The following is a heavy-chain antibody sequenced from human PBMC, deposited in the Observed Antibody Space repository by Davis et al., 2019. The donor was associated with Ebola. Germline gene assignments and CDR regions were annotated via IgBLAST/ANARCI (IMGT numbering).Heavy chain of an antibody. CDR2: IYWDDDK. Sequence: SGPTLVKPTQTLTLTCTFSGFSLSTRGVGVGWIRQPPGKALEWLALIYWDDDKRYSPSLKSRLTITKDTSKNQVVLTMTNMDPVDTATYYCARTTRRITMVVVHGWFDPWGQGTLVTVSS. CDR1: GFSLSTRGVG. CDR3: ARTTRRITMVVVHGWFDP. V-gene: IGHV2-5*02. D-gene: IGHD3-22*01. J-gene: IGHJ5*02.